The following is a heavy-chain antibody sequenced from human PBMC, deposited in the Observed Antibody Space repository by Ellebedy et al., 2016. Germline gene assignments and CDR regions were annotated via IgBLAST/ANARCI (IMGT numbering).Heavy chain of an antibody. CDR2: MRGDGAKT. J-gene: IGHJ4*02. D-gene: IGHD4-17*01. Sequence: GGSLRLXXAASGFIFRNYAMGWVRQAPGKGLEWVSTMRGDGAKTHLADSVKGRFTMSRDIPKNTVYLQMNRLRAEDTAVYYCRQGHYANYWGQGTLVTVSS. CDR3: RQGHYANY. V-gene: IGHV3-23*01. CDR1: GFIFRNYA.